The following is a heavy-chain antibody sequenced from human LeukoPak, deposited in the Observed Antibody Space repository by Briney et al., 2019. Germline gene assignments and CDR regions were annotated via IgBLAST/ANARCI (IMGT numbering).Heavy chain of an antibody. CDR3: ARESAVAGTNFALDI. Sequence: PSETLSLTCTVSGGSISSHYWSWIRQPPGEGLEWIGFIHYSGSTNYNPSLKSRVTISLDTSKKYFSLKLSSVTAADTAVYYCARESAVAGTNFALDIWGQGTVVTVSS. CDR2: IHYSGST. D-gene: IGHD6-19*01. V-gene: IGHV4-59*11. CDR1: GGSISSHY. J-gene: IGHJ3*02.